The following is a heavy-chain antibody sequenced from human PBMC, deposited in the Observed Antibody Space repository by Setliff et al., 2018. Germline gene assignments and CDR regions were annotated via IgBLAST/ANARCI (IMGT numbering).Heavy chain of an antibody. J-gene: IGHJ3*02. CDR3: ARDLTYYDFWSGYYSPRAFDI. CDR1: GGSISSSNW. V-gene: IGHV4-4*02. D-gene: IGHD3-3*01. Sequence: PSETLSLTCAVSGGSISSSNWWSWVRQPPGKGLEWIGEIYHSGSTNYNPSLKSRVTISVDKSKNQFSLKLSSVTAADTAVYYCARDLTYYDFWSGYYSPRAFDIWGQGTMVTV. CDR2: IYHSGST.